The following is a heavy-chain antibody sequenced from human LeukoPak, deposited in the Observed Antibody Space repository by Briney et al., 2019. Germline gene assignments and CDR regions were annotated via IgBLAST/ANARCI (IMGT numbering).Heavy chain of an antibody. Sequence: KPSETLSLTCAVYGGSFSGYYWSWIRQPPGKGLEWIGEINHSGSTNYNPSLKSRVTISVDTSKNQFSLKLSSVTAADTAVYYCARGRDYDSSGYPYYFDYWGQGTLVTVSS. CDR3: ARGRDYDSSGYPYYFDY. J-gene: IGHJ4*02. CDR1: GGSFSGYY. CDR2: INHSGST. V-gene: IGHV4-34*01. D-gene: IGHD3-22*01.